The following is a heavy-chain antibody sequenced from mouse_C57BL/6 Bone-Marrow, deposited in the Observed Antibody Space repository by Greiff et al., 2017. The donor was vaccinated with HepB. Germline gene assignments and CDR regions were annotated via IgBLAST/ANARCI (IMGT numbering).Heavy chain of an antibody. CDR2: LNPYNGGT. CDR1: GYTFTDYY. CDR3: ARGPITTVVATDY. Sequence: EVKLQQSGPVLVKPGASVKMSCKASGYTFTDYYMNWVKQSHGKSLEWIGVLNPYNGGTSYNQKFKGKATLTVDKSSSTAYMELNSLTSEDSAVYYCARGPITTVVATDYWGQGTSVTVSS. V-gene: IGHV1-19*01. D-gene: IGHD1-1*01. J-gene: IGHJ4*01.